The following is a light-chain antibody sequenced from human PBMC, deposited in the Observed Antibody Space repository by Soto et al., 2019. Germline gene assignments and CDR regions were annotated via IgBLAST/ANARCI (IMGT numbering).Light chain of an antibody. CDR2: GSS. Sequence: EIVLTQSPGPLAFSLGERATLSCSASESVSSTYLGRYQQTPGEAPRLLIFGSSVRATGIPDRFSGSGSGTDFTLSISRLEPEDFAVYYCQQYAFSPWTFGQGTKIDIK. V-gene: IGKV3-20*01. CDR1: ESVSSTY. J-gene: IGKJ1*01. CDR3: QQYAFSPWT.